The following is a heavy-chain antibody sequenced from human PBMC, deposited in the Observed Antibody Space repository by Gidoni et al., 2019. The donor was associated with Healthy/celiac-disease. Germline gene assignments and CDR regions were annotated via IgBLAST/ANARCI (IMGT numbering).Heavy chain of an antibody. CDR1: GFTFSSYG. CDR3: ARDGGSYNYFDY. D-gene: IGHD1-26*01. V-gene: IGHV3-33*01. CDR2: IWYDGSNK. Sequence: QVQLVESGGGVVQPGRSLRLSCAASGFTFSSYGMHWVRQAPGKGLEWVAVIWYDGSNKYYADSVKGRFTISRDNSKNTLYLQMNSLRAEDTAVYYCARDGGSYNYFDYWGQGTLVTVSS. J-gene: IGHJ4*02.